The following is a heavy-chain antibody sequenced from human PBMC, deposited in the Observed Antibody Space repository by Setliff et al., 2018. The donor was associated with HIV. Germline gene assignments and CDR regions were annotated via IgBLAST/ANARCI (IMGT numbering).Heavy chain of an antibody. J-gene: IGHJ4*02. CDR3: TRGLGVRRLPLGF. V-gene: IGHV4-59*11. CDR2: TYYSGST. Sequence: SETLSLTCTVSGGSISSHYWSWIRQPPVKGLEWIGYTYYSGSTNYNPSLKSRVTISVDTSKNQFSLKLSSVTAADTAVYYCTRGLGVRRLPLGFWGQGILVTGLL. CDR1: GGSISSHY. D-gene: IGHD2-15*01.